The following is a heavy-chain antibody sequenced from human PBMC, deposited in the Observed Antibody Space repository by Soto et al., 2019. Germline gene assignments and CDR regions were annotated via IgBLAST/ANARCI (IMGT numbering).Heavy chain of an antibody. J-gene: IGHJ5*02. CDR1: GGSIRSSNW. CDR3: ARVWTTVTNCFDP. V-gene: IGHV4-4*02. CDR2: IYHSGST. D-gene: IGHD4-17*01. Sequence: QVQLQESGPGLLNPSGTLSLTCAVSGGSIRSSNWWSWVRQPPGKGLERIGEIYHSGSTNNNPSLKSRVTMSVDRSKNQFSLKLSSVTAADTAVYYCARVWTTVTNCFDPWGQGTLVTVSS.